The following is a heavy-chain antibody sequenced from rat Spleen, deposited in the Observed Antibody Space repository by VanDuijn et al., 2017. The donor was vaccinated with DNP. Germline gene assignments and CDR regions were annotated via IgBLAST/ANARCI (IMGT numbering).Heavy chain of an antibody. CDR2: INSAGNT. V-gene: IGHV3-3*01. Sequence: EVQLQESGPGLVKPSQSLSLTCSVTGYSITSSYRWNWIRRFPGNKLEWMGYINSAGNTHYNPSLKSRISITRDTSKNQFFLQLNSVTTEDTATYYCARYSTGLDYWGQGVMVTVSS. CDR1: GYSITSSYR. D-gene: IGHD1-6*01. CDR3: ARYSTGLDY. J-gene: IGHJ2*01.